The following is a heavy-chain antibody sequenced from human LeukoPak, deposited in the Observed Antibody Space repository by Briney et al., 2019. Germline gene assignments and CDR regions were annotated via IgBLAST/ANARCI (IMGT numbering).Heavy chain of an antibody. CDR2: IIPIFGTA. J-gene: IGHJ4*02. CDR3: ARASIVGAPFDY. D-gene: IGHD1-26*01. Sequence: VASVKVSCKASGYTLRNYDISWVRQAPGQGLEWMGGIIPIFGTANYAQKFQGRVTITADESTSTAYMELSSLRSEDTAVYYYARASIVGAPFDYWGQGTLVTVSS. CDR1: GYTLRNYD. V-gene: IGHV1-69*13.